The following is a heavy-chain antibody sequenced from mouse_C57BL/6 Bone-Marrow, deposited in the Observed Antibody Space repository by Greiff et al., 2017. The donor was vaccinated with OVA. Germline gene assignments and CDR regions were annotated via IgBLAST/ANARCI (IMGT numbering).Heavy chain of an antibody. CDR2: IYPGDGDT. J-gene: IGHJ4*01. D-gene: IGHD2-1*01. V-gene: IGHV1-80*01. Sequence: VQLQQSGAELVKPGASVKISCKASGYAFSSYWMNWVKQRPGKGLEWIGQIYPGDGDTNYNGKFKGKATLTADKSSSTAYMQLSSLTSEDSAVYFCARRGNYGNHYAMDYWGQGTSVTVSS. CDR3: ARRGNYGNHYAMDY. CDR1: GYAFSSYW.